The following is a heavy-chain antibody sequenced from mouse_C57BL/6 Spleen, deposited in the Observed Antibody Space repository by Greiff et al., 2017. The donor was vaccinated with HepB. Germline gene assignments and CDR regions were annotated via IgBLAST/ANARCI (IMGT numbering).Heavy chain of an antibody. CDR2: IYPGSGST. CDR1: GYTFTSYW. D-gene: IGHD1-1*01. CDR3: ARPYYAHWYFDV. Sequence: VQLQQSGAELVKPGASVKMSCKASGYTFTSYWITWVKQRPGQGLEWIGDIYPGSGSTNYNEKFKSKATLTVDTSSSTAYMQLSSLTSEDSAVYYCARPYYAHWYFDVWGTGTTVTVSS. J-gene: IGHJ1*03. V-gene: IGHV1-55*01.